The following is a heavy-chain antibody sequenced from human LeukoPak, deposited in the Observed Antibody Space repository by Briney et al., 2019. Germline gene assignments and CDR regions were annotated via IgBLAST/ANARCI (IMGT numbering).Heavy chain of an antibody. CDR3: AREDQIRDLYYGSGSWYFFDF. V-gene: IGHV3-7*04. Sequence: GGSLTLSCTVSGLTFGPRRTMWVRQAPGKGLEWVANIKKDGSETYYVDSVKGRFTISRDNARSSLYLQMDALRSEYTAVYDWAREDQIRDLYYGSGSWYFFDFWGQGTLVTVSS. J-gene: IGHJ4*02. CDR1: GLTFGPRR. CDR2: IKKDGSET. D-gene: IGHD3-10*01.